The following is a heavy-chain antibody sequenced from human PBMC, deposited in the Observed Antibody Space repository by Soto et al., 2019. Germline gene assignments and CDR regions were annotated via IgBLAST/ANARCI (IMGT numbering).Heavy chain of an antibody. V-gene: IGHV3-23*01. CDR2: ISGSGVST. CDR3: AKDHHDYGDYLPLDY. Sequence: GGSLRLSCAASGFTFSSYAMSWVRQAPGKGLEWVSAISGSGVSTYYADSVKGRFTISRDNSKNTLYLQMNSLRAEDTAVYYCAKDHHDYGDYLPLDYWGQGTLVTVSS. D-gene: IGHD4-17*01. J-gene: IGHJ4*02. CDR1: GFTFSSYA.